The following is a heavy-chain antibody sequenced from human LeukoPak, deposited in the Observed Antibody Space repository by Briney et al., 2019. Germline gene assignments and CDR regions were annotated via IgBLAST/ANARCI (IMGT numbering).Heavy chain of an antibody. CDR1: GGSISSGSNY. CDR3: ARTMNGAFDI. Sequence: SQTLSLTCTVSGGSISSGSNYWSWIRQPAGKGLEWIGRIYASGSTNYNHSLKSRVTMSVDTSKNQSSLKVSSVTAADTAVYYCARTMNGAFDIWGQGTMVTVSS. D-gene: IGHD3-22*01. J-gene: IGHJ3*02. V-gene: IGHV4-61*02. CDR2: IYASGST.